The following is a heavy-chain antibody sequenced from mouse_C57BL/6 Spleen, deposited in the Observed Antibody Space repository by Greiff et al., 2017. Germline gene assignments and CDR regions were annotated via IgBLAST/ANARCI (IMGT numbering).Heavy chain of an antibody. D-gene: IGHD1-1*01. V-gene: IGHV1-26*01. CDR2: INPNNGGT. CDR1: GYTFTDYY. CDR3: ARWRLLPRGSYAMDY. J-gene: IGHJ4*01. Sequence: EVQLQQSGPELVKPGASVKISCKASGYTFTDYYMNWVKQSHGKSLEWIGDINPNNGGTSYNQKFKGKATLTVDKSSSTAYMELRSLTSEDSAVYYCARWRLLPRGSYAMDYWGQGTSVTVSS.